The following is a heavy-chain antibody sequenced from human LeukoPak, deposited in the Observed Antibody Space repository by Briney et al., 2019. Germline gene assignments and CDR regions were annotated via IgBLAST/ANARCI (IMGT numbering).Heavy chain of an antibody. CDR1: GYSFTSYW. J-gene: IGHJ5*02. CDR2: IYPGDSDT. Sequence: GESLKISCKGSGYSFTSYWIGWVRQMPGKGLEWIGIIYPGDSDTRYSPSFQGQVTISADKSISTAYLQWSSLKASDTAMYYCARRQLIFSSGWYGDWFDPWGQGTLVTVSS. V-gene: IGHV5-51*01. CDR3: ARRQLIFSSGWYGDWFDP. D-gene: IGHD6-19*01.